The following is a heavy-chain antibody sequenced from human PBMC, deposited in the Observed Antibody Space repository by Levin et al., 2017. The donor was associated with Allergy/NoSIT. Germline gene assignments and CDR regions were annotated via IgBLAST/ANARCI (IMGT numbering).Heavy chain of an antibody. D-gene: IGHD5-12*01. CDR3: ASYSGYDYDYDDGMDV. Sequence: GSLRLSCTVSGGSISSSSYYWGWIRQPPGTGLEWIGSIYYSGSTYYNPSLKSRVTISVDTSKNQFSLKLSSVTAADTAVYYCASYSGYDYDYDDGMDVWGQGTTVTVSS. CDR2: IYYSGST. J-gene: IGHJ6*02. V-gene: IGHV4-39*01. CDR1: GGSISSSSYY.